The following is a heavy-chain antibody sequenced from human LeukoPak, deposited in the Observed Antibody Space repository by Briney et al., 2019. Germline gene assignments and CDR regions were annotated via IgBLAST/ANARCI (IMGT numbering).Heavy chain of an antibody. CDR1: GFTFRSYN. D-gene: IGHD1-20*01. Sequence: GGSLRLSCAASGFTFRSYNMIWVRQAPGEGLEWVSTIRGSGGITYYADSVKGRFTISRDESKNTLYLQMNSLRAEDTAVYYCAKGCGSNWDGGDCWGQGTLVTVSS. CDR3: AKGCGSNWDGGDC. CDR2: IRGSGGIT. V-gene: IGHV3-23*01. J-gene: IGHJ4*02.